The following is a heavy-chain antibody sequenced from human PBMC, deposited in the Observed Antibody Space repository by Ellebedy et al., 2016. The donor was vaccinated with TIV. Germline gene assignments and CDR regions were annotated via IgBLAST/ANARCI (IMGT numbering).Heavy chain of an antibody. CDR3: AREVGGSFHSGDN. V-gene: IGHV3-30*04. CDR1: GFTLRTYV. D-gene: IGHD2-15*01. CDR2: ISEDGSLK. Sequence: GESLKISCAASGFTLRTYVMHWVRQAPGEGLQWLSSISEDGSLKWYADSVRGRFTISRDMSKNTLFLQMDSLRLEDTAVYYCAREVGGSFHSGDNWGQGTLVAVSS. J-gene: IGHJ4*02.